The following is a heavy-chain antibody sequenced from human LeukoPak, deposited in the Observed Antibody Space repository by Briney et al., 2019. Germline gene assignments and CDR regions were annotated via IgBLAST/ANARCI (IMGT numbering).Heavy chain of an antibody. Sequence: GGSLRLSCAASGFTFSSYGMRWVRQAPGKGLEWVAFIRYDGNNKYYADSVKGRFTISRDNSKYTLYLQMNSLRAEDTAVYYCARQRISGPMIVVVYDMDVWGKGTTVTVSS. CDR2: IRYDGNNK. J-gene: IGHJ6*03. CDR3: ARQRISGPMIVVVYDMDV. CDR1: GFTFSSYG. D-gene: IGHD3-22*01. V-gene: IGHV3-30*02.